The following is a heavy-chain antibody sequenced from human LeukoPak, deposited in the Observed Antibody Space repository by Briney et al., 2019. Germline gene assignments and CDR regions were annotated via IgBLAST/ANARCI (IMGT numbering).Heavy chain of an antibody. Sequence: GVSLRLSCAASGFSVSNNYISWLRKSTGRALECVSIIYSRDVTSYADSVKGRFTISRDSDKNTLFLQMGSLRSDDTGVYYCARVLAAIALRDYHYVDVWGKGTTVTVSS. CDR3: ARVLAAIALRDYHYVDV. D-gene: IGHD6-19*01. J-gene: IGHJ6*03. CDR1: GFSVSNNY. V-gene: IGHV3-53*05. CDR2: IYSRDVT.